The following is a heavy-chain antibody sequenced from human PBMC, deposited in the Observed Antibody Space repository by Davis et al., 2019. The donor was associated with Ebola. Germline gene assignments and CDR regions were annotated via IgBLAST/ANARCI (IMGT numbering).Heavy chain of an antibody. CDR2: ISCHGNYI. Sequence: GESLKISCAASGFSFSIYGMHWVRRAPGKGLEWVAGISCHGNYISYVDSVKGRFTISRDNSDNTLYLQMNNLRGDDTAVYYCAQEYCSNSGSYCTVFDHWGQGTLVTVSS. CDR1: GFSFSIYG. J-gene: IGHJ4*02. CDR3: AQEYCSNSGSYCTVFDH. V-gene: IGHV3-30*18. D-gene: IGHD3-10*01.